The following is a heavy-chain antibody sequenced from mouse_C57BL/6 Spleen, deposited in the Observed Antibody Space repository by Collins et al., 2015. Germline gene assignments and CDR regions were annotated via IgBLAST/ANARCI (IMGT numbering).Heavy chain of an antibody. CDR2: IDPEDGET. V-gene: IGHV14-2*01. Sequence: EVQLQQSGAELVKPGASVKLSCTASGFNIKDYYIHWVKQRTEQGLEWIGRIDPEDGETKYAPKFQVKATITADTSSNTAYLQLSSLTSEDTAVYYCARGHYSNPYWYFDVWGTGTTVTASS. CDR3: ARGHYSNPYWYFDV. J-gene: IGHJ1*03. CDR1: GFNIKDYY. D-gene: IGHD2-5*01.